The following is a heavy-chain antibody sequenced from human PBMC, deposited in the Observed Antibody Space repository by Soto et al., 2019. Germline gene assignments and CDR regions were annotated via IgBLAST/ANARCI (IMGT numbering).Heavy chain of an antibody. Sequence: GGSLRLSCAASGFTFSSYAMSWVRQAPGKGLEWVSAISGSGGSTYYADSVKGRFTISRDNSKNTLYLQMNSLRAEDTAVYYCAKDQVVVPAAIFSETNWFDPWGQGTLVTVSS. J-gene: IGHJ5*02. CDR3: AKDQVVVPAAIFSETNWFDP. CDR2: ISGSGGST. V-gene: IGHV3-23*01. D-gene: IGHD2-2*01. CDR1: GFTFSSYA.